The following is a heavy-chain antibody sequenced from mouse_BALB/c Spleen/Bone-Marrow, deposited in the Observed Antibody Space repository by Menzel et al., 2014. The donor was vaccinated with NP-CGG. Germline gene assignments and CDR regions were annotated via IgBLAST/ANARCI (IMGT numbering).Heavy chain of an antibody. CDR1: GFNIKDYY. J-gene: IGHJ3*01. CDR2: IDPENGDT. Sequence: VQLHQSGAELVRSGASVKLSCTASGFNIKDYYMHWVKQRPEQGLEWIGWIDPENGDTEYAPKFQGKATMTADTSSNTAYLQLSSLTSEDTAVYYCNAQNYGYGAWFAYWGQGTLVTVSA. CDR3: NAQNYGYGAWFAY. D-gene: IGHD1-2*01. V-gene: IGHV14-4*02.